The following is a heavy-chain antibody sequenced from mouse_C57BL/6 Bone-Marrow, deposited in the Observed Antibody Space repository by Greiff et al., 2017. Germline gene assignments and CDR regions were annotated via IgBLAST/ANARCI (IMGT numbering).Heavy chain of an antibody. CDR3: AREIYYGLAY. Sequence: EVKLVESGGGLVKPGGSLKLSCAASGFTFSSYAMSWVRQTPEKRLEWVATISDGGSYTYYPDNVKGRFTISRDNAKNNLYLQMSHLKSEDTAMYYCAREIYYGLAYWGQGTLVTVSA. CDR2: ISDGGSYT. V-gene: IGHV5-4*01. D-gene: IGHD2-1*01. J-gene: IGHJ3*01. CDR1: GFTFSSYA.